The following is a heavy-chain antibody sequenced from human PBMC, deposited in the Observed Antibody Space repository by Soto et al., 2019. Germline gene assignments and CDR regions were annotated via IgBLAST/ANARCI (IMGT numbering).Heavy chain of an antibody. CDR2: IYYSGST. V-gene: IGHV4-59*01. Sequence: SETLSLTCPVSGGSISHYYWSWIRQPPGKGLEWIGYIYYSGSTNYNPSLKSRVTISLDTSKNQFSLKLSSVTAADTAVYYCARVGGDCSGGSCYDHYYYYYMDVWGKGTTVTVSS. CDR3: ARVGGDCSGGSCYDHYYYYYMDV. J-gene: IGHJ6*03. CDR1: GGSISHYY. D-gene: IGHD2-15*01.